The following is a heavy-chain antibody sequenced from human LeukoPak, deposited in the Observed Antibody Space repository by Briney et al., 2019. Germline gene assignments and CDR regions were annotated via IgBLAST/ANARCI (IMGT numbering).Heavy chain of an antibody. CDR3: ARVWASAWPLHYYYYGMDV. CDR2: IYHSGST. J-gene: IGHJ6*02. CDR1: GGSISSSNW. D-gene: IGHD3-16*01. V-gene: IGHV4-4*02. Sequence: SETLSLTCAVSGGSISSSNWWSWVRQPPGEGLEWIGEIYHSGSTNYNPSLKSRVTMSVDKSKNQFSLKLSSVTAADTAVYYCARVWASAWPLHYYYYGMDVWGQGTTVTVSS.